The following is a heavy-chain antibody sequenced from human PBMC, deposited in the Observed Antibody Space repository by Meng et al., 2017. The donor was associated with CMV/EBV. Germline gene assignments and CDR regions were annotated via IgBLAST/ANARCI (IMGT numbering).Heavy chain of an antibody. Sequence: LVQSGVMVSKPGASVKASSTASVYTFTGYYRHWVRQAPGKGLEWRGWINPNSGGTNYAQKFQGRVTMTRDTSISTAYMELSRLRSDDTAVYYCARQHNSSSWIINWFDPWGQGTLVTVSS. J-gene: IGHJ5*02. CDR2: INPNSGGT. V-gene: IGHV1-2*02. CDR1: VYTFTGYY. D-gene: IGHD6-13*01. CDR3: ARQHNSSSWIINWFDP.